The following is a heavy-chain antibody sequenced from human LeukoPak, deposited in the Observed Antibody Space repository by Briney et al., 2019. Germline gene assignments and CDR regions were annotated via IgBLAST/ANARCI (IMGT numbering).Heavy chain of an antibody. V-gene: IGHV1-69*13. D-gene: IGHD3-22*01. CDR2: IIPIFGTA. CDR1: GGTFSSYA. Sequence: SVKVSCKASGGTFSSYAISWVRQAPGQGLEWMGGIIPIFGTANYAQKFQGRVTITADESTSTAYMELSSLRSEDTAVYYCARAPHYYDSRTGAFDIWGQGTMVTVSS. J-gene: IGHJ3*02. CDR3: ARAPHYYDSRTGAFDI.